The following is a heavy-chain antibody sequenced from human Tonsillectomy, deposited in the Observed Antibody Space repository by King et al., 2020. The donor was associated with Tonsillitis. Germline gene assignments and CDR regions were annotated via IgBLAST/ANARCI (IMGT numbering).Heavy chain of an antibody. J-gene: IGHJ2*01. V-gene: IGHV4-34*01. CDR3: AGGQVVTGRRKYWYFDL. Sequence: VQLQQWGAGLLKPSETLSLTCAVYGGSFSGYYWSWIRQPPGKGLEWIGEINHSGSTNYNPSLKSRVTISVDTSKNQFSLKLSSVTAADTAVYYCAGGQVVTGRRKYWYFDLWGRGTLVTVSS. CDR1: GGSFSGYY. CDR2: INHSGST. D-gene: IGHD2-21*02.